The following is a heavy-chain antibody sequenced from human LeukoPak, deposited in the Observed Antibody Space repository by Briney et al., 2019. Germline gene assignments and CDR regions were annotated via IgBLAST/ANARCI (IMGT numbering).Heavy chain of an antibody. CDR2: IYSSGNA. Sequence: PSETLSLTCNVSGGSMSPYYWSWIRQPAGKKLEWIGRIYSSGNAVYNPSLKSRLTLSVDTSKNEFSLRLISLTAADTAVYYCARNRAARNGMDVWGQGTSVTVSS. J-gene: IGHJ6*02. V-gene: IGHV4-4*07. CDR3: ARNRAARNGMDV. D-gene: IGHD2-15*01. CDR1: GGSMSPYY.